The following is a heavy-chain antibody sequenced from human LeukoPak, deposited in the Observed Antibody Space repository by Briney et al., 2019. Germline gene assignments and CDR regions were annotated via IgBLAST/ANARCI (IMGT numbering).Heavy chain of an antibody. CDR3: ARAPGRYCSGGSRLDY. J-gene: IGHJ4*02. V-gene: IGHV4-59*01. CDR1: GDSISTYY. Sequence: SETLSLTCTVSGDSISTYYWSWIRQPPGKGLEYIEYIYYNGSTNYNPSLKSRVTISVDTSKNQFSLRLSSVTAADTAVYFCARAPGRYCSGGSRLDYWGQGTLVTVSS. D-gene: IGHD2-15*01. CDR2: IYYNGST.